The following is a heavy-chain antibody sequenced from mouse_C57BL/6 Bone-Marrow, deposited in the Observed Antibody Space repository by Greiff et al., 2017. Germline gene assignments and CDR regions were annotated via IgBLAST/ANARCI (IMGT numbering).Heavy chain of an antibody. CDR2: ITSDGGST. CDR1: EYEFPSHD. V-gene: IGHV5-2*01. CDR3: ARQATAWFAY. Sequence: EVQGVESGGGLVQPGESLKLSCESYEYEFPSHDMSWVRQTPEKRLELVAAITSDGGSTYYPDTMESRFIISRDHTKKTLYLQMSSLRSEDTALYYCARQATAWFAYWGQGTLVTVSA. J-gene: IGHJ3*01.